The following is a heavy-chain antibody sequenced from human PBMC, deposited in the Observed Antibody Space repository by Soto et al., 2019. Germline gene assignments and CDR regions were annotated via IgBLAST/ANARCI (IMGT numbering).Heavy chain of an antibody. Sequence: SETLSLTCAVYGGSFSGYYYSWIRQPPGKGLEWIGEINHSGITNYNPSLKSRVNILVDTSKNQFSLKVASMTAADAGVYYCARVFMGEVLYWGQGALVTVPS. CDR2: INHSGIT. J-gene: IGHJ4*02. CDR1: GGSFSGYY. D-gene: IGHD1-26*01. V-gene: IGHV4-34*01. CDR3: ARVFMGEVLY.